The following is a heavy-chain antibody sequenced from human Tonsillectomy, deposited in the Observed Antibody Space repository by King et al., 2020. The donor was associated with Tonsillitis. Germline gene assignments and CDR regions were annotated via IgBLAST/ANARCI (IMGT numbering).Heavy chain of an antibody. V-gene: IGHV4-34*01. D-gene: IGHD5-24*01. CDR3: ARRDGSGYYFDY. CDR1: GASFSGYY. J-gene: IGHJ4*02. Sequence: VQLQQWGAGLLKPSETLSLTCAVYGASFSGYYWSWIRQPPGKGLEWIGEINHSGSTNYNPSLKSRVTIPVDPSKNQFSLKLSSVTAADTAVYYLARRDGSGYYFDYWGQGTLVTVSS. CDR2: INHSGST.